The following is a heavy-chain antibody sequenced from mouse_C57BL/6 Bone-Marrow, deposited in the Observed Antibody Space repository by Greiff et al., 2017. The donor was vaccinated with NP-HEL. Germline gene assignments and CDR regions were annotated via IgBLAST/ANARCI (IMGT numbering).Heavy chain of an antibody. CDR2: ISSGGDYI. Sequence: EVMLVESGEGLVKPGGSLKLSCAASGFTFSSYAMSWVRQTPEKRLEWVAYISSGGDYIYYADTVKGRFTISRDNARNTLYLQMSSLKSEDTAMYYCTRDPHYYGSSHWYFDVWGTGTTVTVSS. CDR3: TRDPHYYGSSHWYFDV. V-gene: IGHV5-9-1*02. J-gene: IGHJ1*03. D-gene: IGHD1-1*01. CDR1: GFTFSSYA.